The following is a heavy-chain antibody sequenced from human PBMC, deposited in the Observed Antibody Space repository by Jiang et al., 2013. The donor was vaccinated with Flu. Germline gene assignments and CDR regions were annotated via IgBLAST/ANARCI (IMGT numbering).Heavy chain of an antibody. CDR3: ARGWAAGTGDALDI. CDR1: GDSVSSNTAA. Sequence: SQTLSLTCAISGDSVSSNTAAWNWIRQSPSRGLEWLGRTYYRSKWYNDYALSVRSRISINPDTSKNQFSLQLNSVTPEDTAVYFCARGWAAGTGDALDIWGQGTMVTVSS. CDR2: TYYRSKWYN. J-gene: IGHJ3*02. D-gene: IGHD6-13*01. V-gene: IGHV6-1*01.